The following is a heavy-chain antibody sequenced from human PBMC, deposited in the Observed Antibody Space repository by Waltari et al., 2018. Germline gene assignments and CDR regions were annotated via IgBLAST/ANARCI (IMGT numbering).Heavy chain of an antibody. J-gene: IGHJ4*02. V-gene: IGHV4-30-4*08. D-gene: IGHD3-3*01. CDR1: GGSISSGAYY. CDR3: ARDARYYDFWSGYYTGPTFDY. Sequence: QVQLQESGPGLVKPSQTLSLTCPVSGGSISSGAYYLRWIRQPPGEGLGWIGYSYYSGSTYYNPSLKSRVTISVDTSKNQFSLKLSSVTAADTAVYYCARDARYYDFWSGYYTGPTFDYWGQGTLVTVSS. CDR2: SYYSGST.